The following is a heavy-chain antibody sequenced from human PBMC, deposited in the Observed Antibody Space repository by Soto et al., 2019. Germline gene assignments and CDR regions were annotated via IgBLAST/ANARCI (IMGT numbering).Heavy chain of an antibody. J-gene: IGHJ4*02. D-gene: IGHD4-17*01. V-gene: IGHV4-31*03. CDR1: GGSISSGGYY. Sequence: QVQLQESGPGLVKPSQTLSLTCTVSGGSISSGGYYWSWIRQHPGKGLEWIGYIYYSGSTYYNPSLKSRVTTSVDTSKTQFSLKLSSVTAADTAVYYCARMALMTTVTTEFDYWGQGTLVTVSS. CDR2: IYYSGST. CDR3: ARMALMTTVTTEFDY.